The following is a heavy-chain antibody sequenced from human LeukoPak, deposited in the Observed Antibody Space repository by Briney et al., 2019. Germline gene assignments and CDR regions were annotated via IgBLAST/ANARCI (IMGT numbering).Heavy chain of an antibody. V-gene: IGHV3-33*01. CDR1: GYTFSSHG. J-gene: IGHJ4*02. Sequence: PGRSLRLSCAVSGYTFSSHGMHWVRHAPGKGLEWVAAIWYDGSDKYYADSVKGRFTISRDNSKNMLYLQMDSLRAEDTALYYCARLWGSVSGYFDYWGQGTLVTVSS. D-gene: IGHD2-21*01. CDR3: ARLWGSVSGYFDY. CDR2: IWYDGSDK.